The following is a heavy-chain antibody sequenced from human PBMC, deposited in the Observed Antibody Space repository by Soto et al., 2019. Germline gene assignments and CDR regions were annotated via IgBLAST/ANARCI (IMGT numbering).Heavy chain of an antibody. Sequence: QVQLQESGPGLVKPSETLSLTCTVSGGSISSYYWSWIRQPPGKGLEWIGYIYYSGSTNYNPSLKSRVTISVDTSKNQFSLKLSSVTAADTAVYYCARVAITYDSSGYYAPFDYWGQGTLVTVSS. CDR3: ARVAITYDSSGYYAPFDY. CDR2: IYYSGST. CDR1: GGSISSYY. D-gene: IGHD3-22*01. V-gene: IGHV4-59*01. J-gene: IGHJ4*02.